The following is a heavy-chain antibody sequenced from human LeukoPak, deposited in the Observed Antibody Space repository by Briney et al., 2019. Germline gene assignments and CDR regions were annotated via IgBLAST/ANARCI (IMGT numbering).Heavy chain of an antibody. CDR3: ASDSLRWNYYDSSGYYYLSAFDI. D-gene: IGHD3-22*01. CDR2: INPNSGGT. CDR1: GYTFTGYY. J-gene: IGHJ3*02. V-gene: IGHV1-2*02. Sequence: GASVKVSCKASGYTFTGYYMHWVRQAPGQGLEWMGWINPNSGGTNYAQKFQGRVTMTRDTSTSTAYMELSRLRSDDTAVYYCASDSLRWNYYDSSGYYYLSAFDIWGQGTMVTVSS.